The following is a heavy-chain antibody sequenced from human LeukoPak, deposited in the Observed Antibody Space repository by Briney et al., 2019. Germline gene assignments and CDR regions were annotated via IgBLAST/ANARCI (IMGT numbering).Heavy chain of an antibody. V-gene: IGHV3-33*03. CDR3: ARASWVYDSGAPGMDV. Sequence: GRSLRLSCAASGFTFSSYGMHWVRQAPGKGLEWVAVVRYDGSNQNYADSVKGRFTISRDNSKNTLYLQMNSLRAEDTAVYYCARASWVYDSGAPGMDVWGQGTTVTVSS. J-gene: IGHJ6*02. CDR2: VRYDGSNQ. D-gene: IGHD3-22*01. CDR1: GFTFSSYG.